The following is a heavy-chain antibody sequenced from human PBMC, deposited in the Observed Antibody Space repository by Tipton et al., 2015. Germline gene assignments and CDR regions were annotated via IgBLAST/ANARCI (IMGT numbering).Heavy chain of an antibody. Sequence: TLSLTCTVSGGSVSSSSYYWSWIRQPPGKGLEWIAYIYYTGSTNYNPSLKSRVTISLDTSKNQFSLKLSSVTAADTAVYYCARLRETYGSDSDNWFDPWGQGTLVTVSS. CDR3: ARLRETYGSDSDNWFDP. CDR1: GGSVSSSSYY. CDR2: IYYTGST. V-gene: IGHV4-61*01. D-gene: IGHD3-10*01. J-gene: IGHJ5*02.